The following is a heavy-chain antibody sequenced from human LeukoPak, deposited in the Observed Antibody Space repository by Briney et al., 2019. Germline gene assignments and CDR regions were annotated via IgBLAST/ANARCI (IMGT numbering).Heavy chain of an antibody. J-gene: IGHJ3*02. Sequence: SETLSLTCTVSGGSISSYYWSWIRQPPGKGLGWIGYIYYSGSTNYNPSLKSRVTISVDTSKNQFSLKLSSVTAADTAVYYCARVPRYYDAFDIWGQGTMVTVSS. V-gene: IGHV4-59*12. CDR1: GGSISSYY. CDR2: IYYSGST. CDR3: ARVPRYYDAFDI. D-gene: IGHD2-8*01.